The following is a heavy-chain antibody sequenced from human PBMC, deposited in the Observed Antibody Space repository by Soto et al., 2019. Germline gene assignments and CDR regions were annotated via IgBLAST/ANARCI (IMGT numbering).Heavy chain of an antibody. Sequence: ASVKVSCKASGGTFSSYAISWVRQAPGQGLEWMGGIIPIFGTANYARKFQGRVTITTDESTSTAYMELSSLRSEDTAVYYCASHRIQVDGTCWFDTWGQGTLVTVSS. D-gene: IGHD6-19*01. V-gene: IGHV1-69*05. CDR2: IIPIFGTA. J-gene: IGHJ5*02. CDR3: ASHRIQVDGTCWFDT. CDR1: GGTFSSYA.